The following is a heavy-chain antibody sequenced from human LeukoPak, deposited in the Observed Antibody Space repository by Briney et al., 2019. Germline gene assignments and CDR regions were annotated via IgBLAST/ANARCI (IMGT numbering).Heavy chain of an antibody. CDR3: AKGREYVDFFDY. J-gene: IGHJ4*02. CDR1: GYTFTGNY. V-gene: IGHV1-2*02. CDR2: VNPKSGST. Sequence: ASVKVSCKASGYTFTGNYMHWVRQAPGQGLEWMGWVNPKSGSTNYAQKFQGRVTMTRDTSISTAYMELSRLRSDDTAVYYCAKGREYVDFFDYWGQGTLVTVSS. D-gene: IGHD3-10*01.